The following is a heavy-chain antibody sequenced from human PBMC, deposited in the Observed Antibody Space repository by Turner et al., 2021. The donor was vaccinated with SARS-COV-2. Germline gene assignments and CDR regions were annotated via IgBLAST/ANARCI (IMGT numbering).Heavy chain of an antibody. D-gene: IGHD1-1*01. V-gene: IGHV4-39*01. CDR2: IYYSGST. J-gene: IGHJ6*02. Sequence: QLQLQESVPGLLNPSETLSLTCTVSGGSISSSSYYWGWIRQPPGKGLECIGTIYYSGSTYYNPSLKSRVTISVDTSKNQFSLKLSSVTAADTAVYYCAGEETGRYYYYDGMDVWGQGTTVTVSS. CDR1: GGSISSSSYY. CDR3: AGEETGRYYYYDGMDV.